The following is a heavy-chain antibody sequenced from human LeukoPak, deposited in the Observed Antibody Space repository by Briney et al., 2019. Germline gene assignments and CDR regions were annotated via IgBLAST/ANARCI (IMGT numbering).Heavy chain of an antibody. CDR3: AKPLLALTNPPYAFAS. CDR1: GFTFSSYG. D-gene: IGHD1-14*01. Sequence: GGSLRLSCAASGFTFSSYGMHWVRQAPGKGLEWVAGIWNAGSNKNYADSAKGRFTIPRNNSKNTLYRQINIMRVEDPAVFYWAKPLLALTNPPYAFASCSQTTMVAASA. CDR2: IWNAGSNK. J-gene: IGHJ3*02. V-gene: IGHV3-33*06.